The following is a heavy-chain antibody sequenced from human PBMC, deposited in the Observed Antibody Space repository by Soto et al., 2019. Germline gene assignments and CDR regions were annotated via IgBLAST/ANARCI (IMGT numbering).Heavy chain of an antibody. CDR3: ARGWGRMFDY. Sequence: QVQLQQWGAGLLKPSETQSLTCAVYGGSFSGYYWNWIRQPPGKGLEWIGEINHSGSTNYNPSLKSRVTISVDTSKNQFSLKLSSVTAADTAVYYCARGWGRMFDYWGQGTLVTVSS. D-gene: IGHD7-27*01. V-gene: IGHV4-34*01. J-gene: IGHJ4*02. CDR1: GGSFSGYY. CDR2: INHSGST.